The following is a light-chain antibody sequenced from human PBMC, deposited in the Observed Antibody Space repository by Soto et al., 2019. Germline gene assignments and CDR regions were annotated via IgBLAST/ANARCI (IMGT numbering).Light chain of an antibody. CDR2: GAS. Sequence: EIVMTQSPATLSVSPGERATLSCRASRSVSSNLAWYQQKPGQAPRLLMYGASTRATGIPARFSGSGSGTDFTLTISRLEPDDFAIYYCQQYADSSPTFGGGTKVEIK. CDR1: RSVSSN. CDR3: QQYADSSPT. V-gene: IGKV3-15*01. J-gene: IGKJ4*01.